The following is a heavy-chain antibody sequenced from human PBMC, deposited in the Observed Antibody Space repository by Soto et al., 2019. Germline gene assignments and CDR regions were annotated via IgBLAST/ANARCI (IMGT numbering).Heavy chain of an antibody. D-gene: IGHD1-1*01. J-gene: IGHJ4*02. CDR1: GYSISSGYY. Sequence: SETLSLTCAVSGYSISSGYYWGWIRQPPGKGLEWIGSIYHSGSTYYNPSLKSRVTISVDTSKNQFSLKLSSVTAADTAVYYCARDLWKLDYWGQGTLVTAPQ. CDR3: ARDLWKLDY. CDR2: IYHSGST. V-gene: IGHV4-38-2*02.